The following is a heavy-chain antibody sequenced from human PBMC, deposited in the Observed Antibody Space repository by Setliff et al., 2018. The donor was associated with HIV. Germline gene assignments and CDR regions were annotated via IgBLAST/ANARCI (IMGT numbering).Heavy chain of an antibody. J-gene: IGHJ4*02. D-gene: IGHD3-9*01. CDR1: GYFIRSGSY. Sequence: SETLSLTCAVSGYFIRSGSYWGGIRQPPGKGLEWIGSVFHSGSTYYKPSLKSRVTISVDMSKNQFSLKLSSVTAADTAVYYCATHYDMLSGHHYWGQGTLVTVSS. V-gene: IGHV4-38-2*01. CDR3: ATHYDMLSGHHY. CDR2: VFHSGST.